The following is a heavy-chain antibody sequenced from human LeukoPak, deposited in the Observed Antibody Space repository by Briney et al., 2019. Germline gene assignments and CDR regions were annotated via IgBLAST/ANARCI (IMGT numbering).Heavy chain of an antibody. CDR2: IYYSGST. CDR1: GGSISSDNYY. CDR3: ARCRITMVRGVVSPILDFDY. D-gene: IGHD3-10*01. J-gene: IGHJ4*02. V-gene: IGHV4-61*01. Sequence: PSETLSLTCTVSGGSISSDNYYWGWIRQPPGKGLEWIGYIYYSGSTNYNPSLKSRVTISVDTPKNQFSLKLSSVTAADTAVYYCARCRITMVRGVVSPILDFDYWGQGTLVTVSS.